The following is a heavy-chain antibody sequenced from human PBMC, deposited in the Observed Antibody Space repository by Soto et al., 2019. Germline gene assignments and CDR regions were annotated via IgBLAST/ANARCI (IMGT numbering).Heavy chain of an antibody. CDR2: ISGIGHST. CDR3: AKRIMATIGHFDS. J-gene: IGHJ4*02. Sequence: GGSLRLSCAASGFTFSSYAMSWVRQAPGKGLEWVSAISGIGHSTYYADSVKGRFTISRDNSKNTLYLQVNSLRAEDTAVYYCAKRIMATIGHFDSWGQGTLVTVSS. CDR1: GFTFSSYA. V-gene: IGHV3-23*01. D-gene: IGHD5-12*01.